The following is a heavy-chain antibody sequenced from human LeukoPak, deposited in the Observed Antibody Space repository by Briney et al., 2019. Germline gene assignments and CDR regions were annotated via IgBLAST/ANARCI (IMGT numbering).Heavy chain of an antibody. CDR2: IYSGGST. V-gene: IGHV3-53*01. CDR1: GFTVSSNY. CDR3: ARAIFGVVNFLNL. D-gene: IGHD3-3*01. J-gene: IGHJ4*02. Sequence: GGSLRLSCAASGFTVSSNYMSWVRQAPGKGLEWVSVIYSGGSTYYADSVKGRFTISRDNSKNTLYLQMNSLRAEDTAVYYCARAIFGVVNFLNLWGQGTLVTVSS.